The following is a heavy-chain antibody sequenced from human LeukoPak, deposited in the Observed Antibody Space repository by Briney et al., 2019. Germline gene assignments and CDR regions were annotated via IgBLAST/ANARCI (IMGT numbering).Heavy chain of an antibody. CDR1: GYTFISYY. V-gene: IGHV1-46*01. J-gene: IGHJ4*02. Sequence: ASVKVSCKASGYTFISYYMHWVRQAPGQGLEWMGIINPSGGSTSYPQKFQGRVTMTSDTSTSTVYMELSSLRSEDTAVYYCARVGRSSYGAFDYWGQGTLVTVSS. D-gene: IGHD4-17*01. CDR3: ARVGRSSYGAFDY. CDR2: INPSGGST.